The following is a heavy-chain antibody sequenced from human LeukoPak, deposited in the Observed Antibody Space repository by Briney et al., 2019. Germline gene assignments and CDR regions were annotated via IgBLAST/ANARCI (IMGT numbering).Heavy chain of an antibody. CDR3: ARDIAEMATIPFDY. Sequence: GGSLRLSCAASVFTFSSYSMNWVPQAPGKGVAWVSSISSSSSYIYYADSVKGRFTISRDNAKNSLYLQMNSLRAEDTAVYYCARDIAEMATIPFDYWGQGTLVTVSS. CDR2: ISSSSSYI. D-gene: IGHD5-24*01. CDR1: VFTFSSYS. V-gene: IGHV3-21*01. J-gene: IGHJ4*02.